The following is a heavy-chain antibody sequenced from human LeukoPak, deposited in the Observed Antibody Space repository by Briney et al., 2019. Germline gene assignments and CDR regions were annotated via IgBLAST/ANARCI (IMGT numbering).Heavy chain of an antibody. Sequence: WASVKVSCKASGYTFTSYDINWVRQATGQGLEWMGWINPNSGGTNYAQKFQGRVTMTRDTSINTAYMELSSLRSDDTAVYYCARTDHYYDSTGYPYYFDYWGQGTLVTVSS. V-gene: IGHV1-2*02. CDR3: ARTDHYYDSTGYPYYFDY. D-gene: IGHD3-22*01. CDR1: GYTFTSYD. CDR2: INPNSGGT. J-gene: IGHJ4*02.